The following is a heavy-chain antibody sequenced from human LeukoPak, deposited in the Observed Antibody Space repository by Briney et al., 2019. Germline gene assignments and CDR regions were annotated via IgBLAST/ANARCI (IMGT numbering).Heavy chain of an antibody. D-gene: IGHD3-3*01. CDR2: INPNTGGT. Sequence: ASVKVSCKASGYTFTDYYMHWVRQAPGQGLEWMGWINPNTGGTNFAQKFQGRVTMTRDTSVSTAYMELSRSRSDDTAVYYCARVTGLRDFWSVSFDPWGQGTLVTVSS. CDR3: ARVTGLRDFWSVSFDP. V-gene: IGHV1-2*02. CDR1: GYTFTDYY. J-gene: IGHJ5*02.